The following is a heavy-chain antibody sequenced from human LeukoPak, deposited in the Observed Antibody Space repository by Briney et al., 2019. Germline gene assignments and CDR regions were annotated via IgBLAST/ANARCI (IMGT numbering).Heavy chain of an antibody. CDR2: IKQDGSEK. D-gene: IGHD3-10*01. V-gene: IGHV3-7*03. J-gene: IGHJ6*04. CDR3: ARDLLLWFGELNYGMDV. CDR1: GFTFSSYW. Sequence: GGSLRLSCAASGFTFSSYWMSWVRQAPGKGLEWVANIKQDGSEKYHVDSVKGRFTISRDNAKNSLYLQMNSLRAEDTAVYYCARDLLLWFGELNYGMDVWGKGTTVTVSS.